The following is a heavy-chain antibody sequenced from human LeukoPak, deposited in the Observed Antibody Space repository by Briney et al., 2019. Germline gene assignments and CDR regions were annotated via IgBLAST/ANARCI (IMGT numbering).Heavy chain of an antibody. J-gene: IGHJ4*01. CDR2: IRSRANSYVT. CDR1: GFTFSGSA. CDR3: VRVSRDYYFDY. V-gene: IGHV3-73*01. Sequence: GGSLRLSCAASGFTFSGSAVHWVRQASGKGLEWVGRIRSRANSYVTAYAASVTGRFTISRDDSNTAYLQMNSLKTEDTAVYYCVRVSRDYYFDYWGQGTLVTVSS. D-gene: IGHD3-10*01.